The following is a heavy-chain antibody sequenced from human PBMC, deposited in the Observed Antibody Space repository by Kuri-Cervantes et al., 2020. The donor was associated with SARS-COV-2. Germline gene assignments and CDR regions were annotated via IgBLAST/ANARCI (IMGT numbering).Heavy chain of an antibody. CDR3: ARGSVPHSPPMGY. CDR2: INDSGAA. D-gene: IGHD5-24*01. Sequence: SETLSLTCDVSGGSFTYYYWSSIRQPPGKGLELIGEINDSGAANYNPSLKSRFTISVDMSRNQFSLRLTSVNAADTAVYFCARGSVPHSPPMGYWGQGTLVTVSS. J-gene: IGHJ4*02. V-gene: IGHV4-34*01. CDR1: GGSFTYYY.